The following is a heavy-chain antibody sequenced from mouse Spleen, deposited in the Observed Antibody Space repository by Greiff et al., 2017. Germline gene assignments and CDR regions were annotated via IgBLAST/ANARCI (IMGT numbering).Heavy chain of an antibody. J-gene: IGHJ4*01. CDR3: ASGTWGYAMDY. V-gene: IGHV1-64*01. CDR1: GYTFTSYW. Sequence: VQLQQSGAELVKPGASVKLSCKASGYTFTSYWMHWVKQRPGQGLEWIGMIHPNSGSTNYNEKFKSKATLTVDKSSSTAYMQLSSLTSEDSAVYYCASGTWGYAMDYWGQGTSVTVSS. D-gene: IGHD4-1*01. CDR2: IHPNSGST.